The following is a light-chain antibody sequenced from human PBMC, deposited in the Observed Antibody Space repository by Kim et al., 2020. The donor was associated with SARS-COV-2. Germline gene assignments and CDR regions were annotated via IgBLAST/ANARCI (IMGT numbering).Light chain of an antibody. Sequence: VSPGQTASITCSGDRLGNKYVCWYQQKPGQSPVVVIYQDTQRPTGIPERFSGSNSGNTATLTISGTQAMDEADYYCQAWDSTTTVFGGGTQLTVL. CDR2: QDT. J-gene: IGLJ2*01. V-gene: IGLV3-1*01. CDR1: RLGNKY. CDR3: QAWDSTTTV.